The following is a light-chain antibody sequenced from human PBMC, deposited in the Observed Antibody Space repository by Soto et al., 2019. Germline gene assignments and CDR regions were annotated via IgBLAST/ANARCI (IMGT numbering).Light chain of an antibody. CDR1: QRISKK. J-gene: IGKJ1*01. V-gene: IGKV1-39*01. CDR3: QQSYSRVT. Sequence: DIQMTQSPSTLSASAGDRVTITCRASQRISKKLSWYQQKPGKAPKLLIYAASTLQNGVPSRISGSGSGTDFTLTIDSLQPEDFATYYCQQSYSRVTFGQGTKVDIK. CDR2: AAS.